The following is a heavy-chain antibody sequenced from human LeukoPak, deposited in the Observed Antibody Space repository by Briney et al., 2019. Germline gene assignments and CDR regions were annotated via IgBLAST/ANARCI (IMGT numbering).Heavy chain of an antibody. Sequence: SETLSLTCTVSGGSISSYYWSWIRQPPGKGLEWIGYIYTSGSTNYNPSLKSRVTISVDTSKNQFSLKLSSVTAADTAVYYCARGPPRGSYYYGSGSYFDYWGQGTLVTVSS. CDR3: ARGPPRGSYYYGSGSYFDY. CDR1: GGSISSYY. J-gene: IGHJ4*02. D-gene: IGHD3-10*01. V-gene: IGHV4-4*09. CDR2: IYTSGST.